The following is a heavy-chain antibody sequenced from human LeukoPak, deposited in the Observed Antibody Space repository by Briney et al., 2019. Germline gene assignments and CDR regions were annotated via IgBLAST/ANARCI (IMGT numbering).Heavy chain of an antibody. J-gene: IGHJ4*02. CDR2: IYYSGIA. CDR3: ARSDYYDYRQIDI. D-gene: IGHD3-22*01. Sequence: SETLSLTCTVSGDSIITSSYYWGWIRQPPGKGLEWLGRIYYSGIAHYNPSLKRRVTIYVDTSRNQFSLHLYSVTAADTAVFYCARSDYYDYRQIDIWGQGTLVTVSS. V-gene: IGHV4-39*01. CDR1: GDSIITSSYY.